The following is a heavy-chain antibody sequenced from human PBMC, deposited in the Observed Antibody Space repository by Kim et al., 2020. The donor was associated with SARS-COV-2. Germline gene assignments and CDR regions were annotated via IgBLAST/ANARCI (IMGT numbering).Heavy chain of an antibody. D-gene: IGHD6-13*01. Sequence: NKTYYVDSVKGRVIISRDNTKNTLYLQMSSLRVEDTAVYYCATNLAAAGVVWGQGTLVTVSS. J-gene: IGHJ4*02. CDR2: NKT. CDR3: ATNLAAAGVV. V-gene: IGHV3-NL1*01.